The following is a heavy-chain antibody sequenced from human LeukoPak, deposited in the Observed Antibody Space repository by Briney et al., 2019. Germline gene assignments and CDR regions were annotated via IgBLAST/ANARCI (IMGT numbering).Heavy chain of an antibody. CDR2: ISSNGGST. D-gene: IGHD6-19*01. J-gene: IGHJ4*02. V-gene: IGHV3-64*01. CDR3: ARTSGSSGWYRDSYDY. CDR1: GFTFSSYA. Sequence: PGGSLRLSCAASGFTFSSYAMHWVRQAPGKGLEYVSAISSNGGSTYYANSVKGRFTISRDNSKNTLYLQMGSLRAEDMAVYYCARTSGSSGWYRDSYDYWGQGTLVTVSS.